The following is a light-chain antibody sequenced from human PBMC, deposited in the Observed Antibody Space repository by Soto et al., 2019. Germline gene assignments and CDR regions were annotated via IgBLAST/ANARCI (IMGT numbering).Light chain of an antibody. V-gene: IGKV1-12*01. CDR1: QSISSW. CDR2: AAS. Sequence: DIQMTQSPSSVSASVGDRVTITCRATQSISSWLAWYQQKPGKAPKLLIYAASSLQSGVPSRFSGSGSGTDFTLIISSLQAEDFATYYCQQTNSFPHTFGPGTKVDIK. J-gene: IGKJ3*01. CDR3: QQTNSFPHT.